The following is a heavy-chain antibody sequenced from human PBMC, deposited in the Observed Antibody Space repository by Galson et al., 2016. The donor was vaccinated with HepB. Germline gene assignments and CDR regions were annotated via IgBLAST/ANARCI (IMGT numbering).Heavy chain of an antibody. V-gene: IGHV4-61*02. Sequence: TLSLTCTVSGVSITSGSFFWSWIRQPAGKGLQFIGRMFTNGDAYYNPSLKSRVTISVDTSKNQFSLKLNSVTAADMAVYYCARGEYSYGYFDYWGQGSLVAVSS. CDR3: ARGEYSYGYFDY. J-gene: IGHJ4*02. D-gene: IGHD5-18*01. CDR1: GVSITSGSFF. CDR2: MFTNGDA.